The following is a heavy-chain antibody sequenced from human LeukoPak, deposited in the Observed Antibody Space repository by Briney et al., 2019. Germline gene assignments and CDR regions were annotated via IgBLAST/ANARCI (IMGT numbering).Heavy chain of an antibody. CDR1: GFTFSSYS. CDR2: ISSSSSYI. V-gene: IGHV3-21*01. J-gene: IGHJ5*02. Sequence: GGSLRLSCAASGFTFSSYSMNWVRQAPGKGLELVSSISSSSSYIYYADSVKGRFTISRDNAKNSLYLQMNSLRAEDTAVYYCAREDCGGDCYQPWGQGTLVTVSS. D-gene: IGHD2-21*02. CDR3: AREDCGGDCYQP.